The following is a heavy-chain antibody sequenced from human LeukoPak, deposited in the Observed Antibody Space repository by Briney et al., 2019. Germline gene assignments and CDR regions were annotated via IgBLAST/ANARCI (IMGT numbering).Heavy chain of an antibody. J-gene: IGHJ4*02. CDR1: GYTFTTYY. V-gene: IGHV1-2*02. D-gene: IGHD6-19*01. CDR2: INPNSGGT. Sequence: ASVTVSCKASGYTFTTYYMHWVRQAPGQGLEWMGWINPNSGGTNYAQKFQGRVTMTRDTSISTAYMELSRLRSDDTAVYYCARDIGAVVGIAVAGTFGYWGQGTLVTVSS. CDR3: ARDIGAVVGIAVAGTFGY.